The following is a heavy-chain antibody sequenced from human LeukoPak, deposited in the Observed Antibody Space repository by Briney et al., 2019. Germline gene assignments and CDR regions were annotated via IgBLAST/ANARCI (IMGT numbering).Heavy chain of an antibody. Sequence: SETLSLTRTVSGGSISSSSYYWGWIRQPPGKGLEWIGSIYYSGSTYYNPSLKSRVTISVDTSKNQFSLKLSSVTAADMAVYYCARDTSGGLEDWGQGTLVTVSS. CDR1: GGSISSSSYY. J-gene: IGHJ4*02. V-gene: IGHV4-39*07. CDR3: ARDTSGGLED. CDR2: IYYSGST. D-gene: IGHD2/OR15-2a*01.